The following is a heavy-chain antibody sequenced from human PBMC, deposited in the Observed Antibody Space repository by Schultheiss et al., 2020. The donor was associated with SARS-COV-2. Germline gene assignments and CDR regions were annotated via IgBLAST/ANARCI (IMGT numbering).Heavy chain of an antibody. Sequence: GGSLRLSCGASGFTFGTYHMAWVRQAQGRGLEWVSVIHSGGNAYYAASVKGRFTMSRDNSKNTVYLQINNLRAKDTAVYYCARDFPGSFSFDYWGHGTLVTVSS. CDR3: ARDFPGSFSFDY. CDR2: IHSGGNA. V-gene: IGHV3-53*01. CDR1: GFTFGTYH. J-gene: IGHJ4*01. D-gene: IGHD3-10*01.